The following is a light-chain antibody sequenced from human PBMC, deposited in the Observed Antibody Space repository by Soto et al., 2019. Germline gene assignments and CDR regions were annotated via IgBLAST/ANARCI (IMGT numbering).Light chain of an antibody. CDR3: QQSYSTLWT. J-gene: IGKJ1*01. V-gene: IGKV1-39*01. CDR1: HTISSP. Sequence: DIQMSQSRSSLSASVGDGVSITCRATHTISSPASWYQQKPGKLPELLIYATSRLQSGVPSRFSGSGSGTDFTLTISSLQPEDFATYYCQQSYSTLWTFGQGTKVDIK. CDR2: ATS.